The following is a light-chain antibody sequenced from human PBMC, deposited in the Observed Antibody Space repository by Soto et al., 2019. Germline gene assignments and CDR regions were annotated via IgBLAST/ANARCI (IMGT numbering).Light chain of an antibody. J-gene: IGKJ4*01. V-gene: IGKV1-27*01. Sequence: DIQMTQSPSSLSASVGDRVTITCRASQGISNYLAWYQQKPGKVPKLLIYAASTLQSGVPSRFSGSGSGTDFTLTISSLQPEDVATYYCQKYNSAPRALTFGGGTKVDI. CDR1: QGISNY. CDR3: QKYNSAPRALT. CDR2: AAS.